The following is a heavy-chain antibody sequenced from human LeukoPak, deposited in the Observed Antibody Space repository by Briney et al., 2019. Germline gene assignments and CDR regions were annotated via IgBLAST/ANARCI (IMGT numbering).Heavy chain of an antibody. CDR2: FDPEDGET. Sequence: ASVKVSCKVSGYTLTELSMHWVRQAPGKGLEWMGGFDPEDGETIYAQKFQGRVTMTEDTSTDTAYMELSSLRSEDTAVYYCATVPTKPTDYWYFDLWGRGTLVTVSS. J-gene: IGHJ2*01. V-gene: IGHV1-24*01. CDR1: GYTLTELS. D-gene: IGHD1-14*01. CDR3: ATVPTKPTDYWYFDL.